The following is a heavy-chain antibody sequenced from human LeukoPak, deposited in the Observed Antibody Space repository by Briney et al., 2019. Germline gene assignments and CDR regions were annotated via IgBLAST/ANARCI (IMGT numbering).Heavy chain of an antibody. CDR2: ISSGGSTI. Sequence: PGGSLRLSCAASGFTFSSYAMHWVRQAPGKGLEWISYISSGGSTIYYADSVRGQFTISRDNAKKSLYLQMNSLRAEDTAVYYCAKDPVDTAMVTGFDYWGQGTLVTVSS. CDR3: AKDPVDTAMVTGFDY. V-gene: IGHV3-48*03. D-gene: IGHD5-18*01. CDR1: GFTFSSYA. J-gene: IGHJ4*02.